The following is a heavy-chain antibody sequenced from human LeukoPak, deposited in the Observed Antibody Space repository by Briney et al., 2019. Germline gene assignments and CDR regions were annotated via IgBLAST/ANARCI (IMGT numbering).Heavy chain of an antibody. CDR3: ARDIGGQLVIIGEFDY. CDR1: GFTFINAC. V-gene: IGHV3-15*01. D-gene: IGHD3-9*01. J-gene: IGHJ4*02. Sequence: PGGSLRLSCAASGFTFINACMSWVRQAPGKGLEWVGRIKTKTDGGTTDYAAPVKGRFTISRDNSKNTLYLQMNSLRAEDTAVYYCARDIGGQLVIIGEFDYWGQGTLVTVSS. CDR2: IKTKTDGGTT.